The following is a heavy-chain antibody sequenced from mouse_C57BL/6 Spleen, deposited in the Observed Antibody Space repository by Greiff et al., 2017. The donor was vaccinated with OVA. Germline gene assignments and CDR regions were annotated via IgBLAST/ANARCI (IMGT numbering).Heavy chain of an antibody. CDR3: TTYYGSSHFAY. CDR1: GFDIKDDY. D-gene: IGHD1-1*01. Sequence: VQLQQSGAELVRPGASVKLSCTASGFDIKDDYMHWVKQRPEQGLEWIGWIDPENGDTEYASKFQGKATITADTSSNTAYLQLSSLTSEDTAVYYCTTYYGSSHFAYWGQGTLVTVSA. V-gene: IGHV14-4*01. J-gene: IGHJ3*01. CDR2: IDPENGDT.